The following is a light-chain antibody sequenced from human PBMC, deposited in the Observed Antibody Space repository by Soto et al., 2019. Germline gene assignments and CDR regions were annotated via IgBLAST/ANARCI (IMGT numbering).Light chain of an antibody. CDR2: EVS. CDR1: SSDVGGYNY. V-gene: IGLV2-8*01. CDR3: SSYAGSNPHVV. J-gene: IGLJ2*01. Sequence: QSALTQPPSASGSPGQSVTISCTGTSSDVGGYNYVSWYQQHPGKAPKLMIYEVSNRPSGVPDRFSGSKSGNTASLTVSGLQAEDEADYYCSSYAGSNPHVVFGGGTKLTVL.